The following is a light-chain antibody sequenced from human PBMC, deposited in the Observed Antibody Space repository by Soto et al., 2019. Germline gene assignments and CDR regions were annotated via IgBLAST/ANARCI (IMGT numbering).Light chain of an antibody. CDR3: TSYTPTGALV. V-gene: IGLV2-14*01. J-gene: IGLJ3*02. CDR2: EVS. Sequence: QSALTQPASVSGSPGQSITISCTGTSSDVGSYNYVSWYQQHPGKAPKLMIYEVSDRPSGISSRFSGSKSGNTASLTISGLQSEDEADYYCTSYTPTGALVFGSGTKLTVL. CDR1: SSDVGSYNY.